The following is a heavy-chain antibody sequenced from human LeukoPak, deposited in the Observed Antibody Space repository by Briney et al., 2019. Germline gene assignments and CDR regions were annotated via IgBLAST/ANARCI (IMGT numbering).Heavy chain of an antibody. CDR2: KSAYNGKT. Sequence: ASVKVSCKASGGTFSSYAISWVRQAPGQGLEWMGWKSAYNGKTNYAQKFQGRVTMTTDASTSTAYMELRRLRSDDTAVYFCARGITIYGVVTPEAFDIWGQGTMVTVSS. J-gene: IGHJ3*02. D-gene: IGHD3-3*01. CDR1: GGTFSSYA. CDR3: ARGITIYGVVTPEAFDI. V-gene: IGHV1-18*01.